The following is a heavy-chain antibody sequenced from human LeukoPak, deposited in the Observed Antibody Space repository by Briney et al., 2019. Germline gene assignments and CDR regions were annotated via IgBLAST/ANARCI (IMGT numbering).Heavy chain of an antibody. V-gene: IGHV4-59*01. D-gene: IGHD3-10*01. CDR1: GGSISSYY. CDR3: ARKKGYGSGSMGKGYYYGMDV. J-gene: IGHJ6*02. Sequence: SQTLSLTCTVSGGSISSYYWSWIRQPPGKGLEWVGCIYYSGSTNYNPSLKSRVTISVDTSKNQFSLKLSSVTAADTAVYYCARKKGYGSGSMGKGYYYGMDVLGQGTTVTVSS. CDR2: IYYSGST.